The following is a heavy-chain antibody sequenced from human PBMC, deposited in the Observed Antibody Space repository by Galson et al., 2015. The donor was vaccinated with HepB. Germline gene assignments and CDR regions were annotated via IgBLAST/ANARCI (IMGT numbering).Heavy chain of an antibody. D-gene: IGHD3-16*02. Sequence: SVKVSCKVSGYTLTELSMHWVRQAPGKGLEWMGGFDPEDGETIYAQKFQGRVTMTEDTSTDTAYMELGSLRSEDTAVYYCLSKNFDYGMDVWGQGTTVTVSS. J-gene: IGHJ6*02. V-gene: IGHV1-24*01. CDR2: FDPEDGET. CDR3: LSKNFDYGMDV. CDR1: GYTLTELS.